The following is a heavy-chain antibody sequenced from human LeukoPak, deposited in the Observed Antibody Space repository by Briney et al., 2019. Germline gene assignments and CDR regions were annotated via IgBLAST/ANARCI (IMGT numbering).Heavy chain of an antibody. J-gene: IGHJ3*01. D-gene: IGHD3-22*01. CDR2: IYHSGST. Sequence: SETLSLTCAVSGGSISGSNWWSWVRQPPGKGLEWIGEIYHSGSTNYNPSLKSRVTISVDTSKNQFSLKLSSVTAADTAVYYCARVRDLYSDISGYYFPGAFDFWGQGTMVTVSS. CDR3: ARVRDLYSDISGYYFPGAFDF. CDR1: GGSISGSNW. V-gene: IGHV4-4*02.